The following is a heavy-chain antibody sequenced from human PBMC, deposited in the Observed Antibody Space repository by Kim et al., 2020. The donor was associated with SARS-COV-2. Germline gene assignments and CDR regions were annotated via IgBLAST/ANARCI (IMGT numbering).Heavy chain of an antibody. CDR2: IYYSGST. CDR1: GGSISSYY. V-gene: IGHV4-59*01. Sequence: SETLSLTCTVSGGSISSYYWSWIRQPPGKGLEWIGYIYYSGSTNYNPSLKSRVTISVDTSKNQFSLKLSSVTAADTAVYYCARHNYFDYWGQGTLVTVSS. J-gene: IGHJ4*02. CDR3: ARHNYFDY.